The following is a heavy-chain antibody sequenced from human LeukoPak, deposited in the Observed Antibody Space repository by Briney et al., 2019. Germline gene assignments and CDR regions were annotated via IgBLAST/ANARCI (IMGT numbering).Heavy chain of an antibody. CDR3: ARGTEGDIVVVPAAIGTFDY. V-gene: IGHV4-34*01. D-gene: IGHD2-2*01. CDR2: INHSGST. Sequence: SETLSLTCAVYGGSFSGYYWSWIRQPPGKGLEWIGEINHSGSTNYNPSLKSRVTISVDTSKNQFSLKLSSVTAADTAVYYCARGTEGDIVVVPAAIGTFDYWGQGTLVTVS. J-gene: IGHJ4*02. CDR1: GGSFSGYY.